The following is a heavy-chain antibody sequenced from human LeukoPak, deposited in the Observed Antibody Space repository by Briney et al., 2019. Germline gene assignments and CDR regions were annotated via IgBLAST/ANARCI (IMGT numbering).Heavy chain of an antibody. Sequence: GGSLRLSCAASGLTVSSNYMSWVRQAPGKGLEWVSVIYSGGSTYYADSVKGRFTISRDNSKNTLYLQMNSLRAEDTAVYYCARESAVGDYFDYWGQGTLVTVSS. CDR3: ARESAVGDYFDY. CDR2: IYSGGST. V-gene: IGHV3-53*01. D-gene: IGHD2-15*01. CDR1: GLTVSSNY. J-gene: IGHJ4*02.